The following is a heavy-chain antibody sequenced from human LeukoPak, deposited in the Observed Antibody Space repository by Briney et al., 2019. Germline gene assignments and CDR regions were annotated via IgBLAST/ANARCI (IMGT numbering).Heavy chain of an antibody. CDR2: INPIFGTA. D-gene: IGHD5-18*01. J-gene: IGHJ3*02. CDR1: GGTFSSYA. V-gene: IGHV1-69*01. CDR3: ARGYSYGLPEDDASDI. Sequence: GASVKVSCKASGGTFSSYAISWVRQAPGQGLEWMGGINPIFGTANYAQKFQGRVTITADESTSTAYMELSSLRSEDTAVYYCARGYSYGLPEDDASDIWGQGTMVTVSS.